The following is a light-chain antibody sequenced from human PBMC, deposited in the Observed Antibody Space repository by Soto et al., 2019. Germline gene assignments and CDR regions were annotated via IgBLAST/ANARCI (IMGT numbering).Light chain of an antibody. Sequence: LSAGTVSLSPGERVTLSCRASQSVSSNLAWYQQRPGQAPRLLIYGASTRATGIPARFSGSGSGTEFTLTISSLQSEDFAVYYCQQYNNWPQTFGQGTKVAIK. V-gene: IGKV3-15*01. CDR2: GAS. CDR3: QQYNNWPQT. J-gene: IGKJ1*01. CDR1: QSVSSN.